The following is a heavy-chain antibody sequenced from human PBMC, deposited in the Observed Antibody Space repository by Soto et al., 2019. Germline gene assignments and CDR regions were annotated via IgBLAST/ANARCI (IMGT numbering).Heavy chain of an antibody. J-gene: IGHJ5*02. CDR1: GGTFSSYA. CDR2: IIPIFGTA. Sequence: GASVKVSCKASGGTFSSYAISWVRQAPGQGLEWMGGIIPIFGTANYAQKFQGRVTITADKSTSTAYMELSSLRSEDTAVYYCARFSERDYNDSSGYYGWFDPWGQGTLVTVSS. V-gene: IGHV1-69*06. CDR3: ARFSERDYNDSSGYYGWFDP. D-gene: IGHD3-22*01.